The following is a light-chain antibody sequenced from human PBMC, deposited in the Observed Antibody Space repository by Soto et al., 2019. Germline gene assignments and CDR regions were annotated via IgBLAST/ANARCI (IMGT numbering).Light chain of an antibody. Sequence: DIQLTQSPSTLSASVGDRVTLTCRAAQSLNSRLAWYQHRPGKAPRLLIHDASTVESGGPSRFSGSRSGTEFTLTNNTLQPDDLATYICQQYKRYSTFGRGTKVDIK. V-gene: IGKV1-5*01. J-gene: IGKJ1*01. CDR3: QQYKRYST. CDR2: DAS. CDR1: QSLNSR.